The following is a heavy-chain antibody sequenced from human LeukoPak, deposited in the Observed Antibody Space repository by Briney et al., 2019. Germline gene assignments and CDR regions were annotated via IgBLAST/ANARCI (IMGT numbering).Heavy chain of an antibody. J-gene: IGHJ4*02. CDR2: ISSSSTTI. CDR3: ARDPRGAGSRYLDY. D-gene: IGHD2-15*01. CDR1: GFTFSSYE. V-gene: IGHV3-48*02. Sequence: PGGSLRLSCAASGFTFSSYEMNRVRQAPGKGLEWVSYISSSSTTIYYADSVKGRFTISRDNAKNSLYLQMNSLRDEDTAVYYCARDPRGAGSRYLDYWGQGTLVTVSS.